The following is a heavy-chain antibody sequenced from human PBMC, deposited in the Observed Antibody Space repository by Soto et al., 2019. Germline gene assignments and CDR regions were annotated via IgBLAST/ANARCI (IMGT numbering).Heavy chain of an antibody. CDR3: ARDRGLGYCSGGSCYDYYYGMDV. Sequence: PSETLSLTCTVSGGSISSGGYYWSWIRQHPGKGLEWIGYIYYSGSTYYNPSLKSRVTISVDTSKNQFSLKLSSVTAADTAVYYCARDRGLGYCSGGSCYDYYYGMDVWGQGTTVTVSS. J-gene: IGHJ6*02. D-gene: IGHD2-15*01. CDR1: GGSISSGGYY. CDR2: IYYSGST. V-gene: IGHV4-31*03.